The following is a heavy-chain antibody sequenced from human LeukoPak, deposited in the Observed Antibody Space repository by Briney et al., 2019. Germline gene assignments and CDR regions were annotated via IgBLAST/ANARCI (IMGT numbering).Heavy chain of an antibody. CDR3: SRRIVGARTFFDY. V-gene: IGHV3-49*04. J-gene: IGHJ4*02. CDR1: GFTFGDYA. Sequence: GGSLRLSCTASGFTFGDYAMSWVRQAPGKGLEWVGFITSKAYGATTDYAASVKGRFIISRDDSKSIAYLQMNSLKSEDTAVYYCSRRIVGARTFFDYWGQGALVTVSS. D-gene: IGHD1-26*01. CDR2: ITSKAYGATT.